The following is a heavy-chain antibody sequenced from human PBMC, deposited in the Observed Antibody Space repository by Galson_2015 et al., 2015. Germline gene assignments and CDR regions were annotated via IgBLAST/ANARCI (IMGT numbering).Heavy chain of an antibody. CDR3: ARVQCSGGSCYTGFFDI. CDR2: ISSSGSTI. J-gene: IGHJ3*02. CDR1: GFTFSDYY. D-gene: IGHD2-15*01. Sequence: SRRLSCAASGFTFSDYYMSWIRQAPGKGLEWVSYISSSGSTIYYADSVKGRFTISRDNAKNSLYLQMNSLRAEDTAVYYCARVQCSGGSCYTGFFDIWGQGTMVTVSS. V-gene: IGHV3-11*01.